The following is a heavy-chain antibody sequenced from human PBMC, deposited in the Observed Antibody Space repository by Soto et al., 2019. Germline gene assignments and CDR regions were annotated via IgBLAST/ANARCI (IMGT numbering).Heavy chain of an antibody. CDR3: ARDKRHFGYFDRVRDAFDI. CDR2: ISSSSSTI. D-gene: IGHD3-9*01. CDR1: GFTFSSYS. V-gene: IGHV3-48*01. Sequence: EVQLVESGGGLVQPGGSLRLSCAASGFTFSSYSMNWVRQAPGKGLEWVSYISSSSSTIYYADSVKGRFTISRDNAKNSLYLQMNSLRAEDTAVYYCARDKRHFGYFDRVRDAFDIWGQGTMVTVSS. J-gene: IGHJ3*02.